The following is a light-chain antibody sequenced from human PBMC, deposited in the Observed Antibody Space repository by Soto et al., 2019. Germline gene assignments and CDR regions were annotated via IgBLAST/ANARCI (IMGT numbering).Light chain of an antibody. Sequence: EIVLTQSPGTLSLSPGERATLSCRASQSVGGNFLAWYQEKPGQAPRLLIYGASSRATGIPDRFSGSGSGTDFTLTISSLQPEDVATYYCQKYNSAPFTFGPGTKVDIK. CDR1: QSVGGNF. J-gene: IGKJ3*01. CDR2: GAS. V-gene: IGKV3-20*01. CDR3: QKYNSAPFT.